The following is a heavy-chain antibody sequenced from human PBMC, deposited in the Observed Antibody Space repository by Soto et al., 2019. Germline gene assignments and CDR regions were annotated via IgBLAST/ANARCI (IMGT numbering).Heavy chain of an antibody. D-gene: IGHD1-1*01. V-gene: IGHV4-59*02. CDR1: GSSVNIYF. Sequence: SASLSLSSTVCGSSVNIYFWGWIRQNPGKGLEWIGYIYYSGSTNYNPSLKSRFTISRDSAKNSVSLQMNSLTAEDTAVYFCARDWGTTGTNSLDLCGQAHLVSVSS. CDR2: IYYSGST. CDR3: ARDWGTTGTNSLDL. J-gene: IGHJ5*02.